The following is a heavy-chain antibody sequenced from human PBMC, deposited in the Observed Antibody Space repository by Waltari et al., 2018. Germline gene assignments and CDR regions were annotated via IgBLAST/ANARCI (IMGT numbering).Heavy chain of an antibody. V-gene: IGHV3-66*02. CDR1: GFTVSSNY. Sequence: EVQLVESGGGLVQPGGSLRLSCAASGFTVSSNYMSWVRQAPGKGLEWVSVIYGGGSTYYADSVKGRFTISRDNSKNTLYLQMNSLRAEDTAVYYCARGMAFWSGYYTGTHGMDVWGQGTTVTVSS. CDR2: IYGGGST. CDR3: ARGMAFWSGYYTGTHGMDV. J-gene: IGHJ6*02. D-gene: IGHD3-3*01.